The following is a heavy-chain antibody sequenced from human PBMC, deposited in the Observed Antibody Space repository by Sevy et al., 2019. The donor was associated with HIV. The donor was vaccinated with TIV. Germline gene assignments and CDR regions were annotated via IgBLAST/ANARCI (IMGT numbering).Heavy chain of an antibody. Sequence: ASVKVSCKASGDTFTNNYMHWVRQAPGQGLEWMGIIDPSAGNASYAQRFQGRVTMTRDTSTSTLYMDLNSLRSEDTAVYYCVRADPAQHFDSWGQGTLVNVSS. V-gene: IGHV1-46*01. CDR1: GDTFTNNY. CDR3: VRADPAQHFDS. J-gene: IGHJ4*02. CDR2: IDPSAGNA.